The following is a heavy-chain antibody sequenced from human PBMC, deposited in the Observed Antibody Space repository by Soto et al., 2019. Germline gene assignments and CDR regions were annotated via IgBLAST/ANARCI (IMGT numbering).Heavy chain of an antibody. D-gene: IGHD3-3*01. J-gene: IGHJ4*02. Sequence: PSETLSLTCTVSVGSLSSYYWRWIRQPPGKGLQWIGCIYYSGSTKYNPPLKSRVTISVDTSKNQFSQKLRPVTAADTAVYYCVRDNGRSGLLEYWGQGTQVTVSS. CDR2: IYYSGST. CDR1: VGSLSSYY. CDR3: VRDNGRSGLLEY. V-gene: IGHV4-59*01.